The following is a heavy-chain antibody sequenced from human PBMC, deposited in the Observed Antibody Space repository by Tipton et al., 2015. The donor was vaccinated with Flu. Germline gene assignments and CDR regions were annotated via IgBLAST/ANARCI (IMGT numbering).Heavy chain of an antibody. CDR1: GGSISSYY. CDR3: ARDNGVSSGWYDY. V-gene: IGHV4-59*01. CDR2: IYYSGST. J-gene: IGHJ4*02. Sequence: TLSLTCTVSGGSISSYYWSWIRQPPGKGLEWIGYIYYSGSTNYNPSLKSRVTISVDTSKNQFSLKLSSVTAADTAVYYCARDNGVSSGWYDYWGQGTLVTVSS. D-gene: IGHD6-19*01.